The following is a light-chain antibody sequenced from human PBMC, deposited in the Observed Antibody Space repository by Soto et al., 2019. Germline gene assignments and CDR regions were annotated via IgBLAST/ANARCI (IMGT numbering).Light chain of an antibody. Sequence: QSVLTQPASVSASPGQSITISCTGSTSDVGGYNYVSWYQQHPGKAPKLMIYDVSNRPSGVSNRFSGSKSGNTASLTISGLQAEDEADYYCSSYTSSSTRAFGGGTQVTVL. J-gene: IGLJ2*01. CDR3: SSYTSSSTRA. CDR1: TSDVGGYNY. CDR2: DVS. V-gene: IGLV2-14*01.